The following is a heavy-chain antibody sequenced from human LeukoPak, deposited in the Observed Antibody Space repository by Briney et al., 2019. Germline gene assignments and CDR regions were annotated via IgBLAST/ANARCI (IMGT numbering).Heavy chain of an antibody. CDR2: IYYSGST. Sequence: SQTLSLTCAVSGGSISSGGYSWSWIRQHPGKGLEWIGYIYYSGSTYYNPSLKSRVTISVDTSKNQFSLKLSSVTAADTAVYYCARWVGQQLIRPVVWFDPWGQGTLVTVSS. CDR3: ARWVGQQLIRPVVWFDP. CDR1: GGSISSGGYS. V-gene: IGHV4-31*11. D-gene: IGHD6-13*01. J-gene: IGHJ5*02.